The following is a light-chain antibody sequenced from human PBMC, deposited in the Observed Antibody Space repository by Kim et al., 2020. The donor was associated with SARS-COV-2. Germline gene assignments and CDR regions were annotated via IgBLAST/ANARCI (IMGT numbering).Light chain of an antibody. V-gene: IGLV3-19*01. J-gene: IGLJ2*01. Sequence: SSELTQDPAVSVALGQTVRITCQGDSLRSYYATWYQQKPGQAPILVIYGKNNRPSGIPDRFSGSSSGNTASLTITGTQAGDEADYYWNSRDSNDNEVFGG. CDR1: SLRSYY. CDR2: GKN. CDR3: NSRDSNDNEV.